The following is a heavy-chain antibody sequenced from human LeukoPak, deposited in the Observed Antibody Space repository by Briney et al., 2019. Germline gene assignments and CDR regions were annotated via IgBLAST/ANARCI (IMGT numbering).Heavy chain of an antibody. D-gene: IGHD3-3*01. Sequence: ASVKVSCKASGYTFTSYGISWVRQAPGQGLEWMGWISAYNGNTNYAQKLQGRVTMTTDTSTSTAYMELRSLRSDDTAVYYCARFTIIGVVTSWLDPWGQGALVTVSS. J-gene: IGHJ5*02. CDR3: ARFTIIGVVTSWLDP. CDR2: ISAYNGNT. CDR1: GYTFTSYG. V-gene: IGHV1-18*01.